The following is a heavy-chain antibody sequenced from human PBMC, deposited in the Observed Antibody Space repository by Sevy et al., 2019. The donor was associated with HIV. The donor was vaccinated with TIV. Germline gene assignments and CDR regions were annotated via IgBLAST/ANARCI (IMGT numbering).Heavy chain of an antibody. CDR2: IYSGGST. V-gene: IGHV3-66*01. D-gene: IGHD3-10*01. CDR1: GFTVSSNY. J-gene: IGHJ6*02. Sequence: GGSLRLSCAASGFTVSSNYMSWVRQAPGKGLEWVSDIYSGGSTYYADSVKGRFTISRDNSKNTLYLQMNSLRAEDTAVYYCARVPFTMVRGVIALGYYGMDVWGQGTTVTVSS. CDR3: ARVPFTMVRGVIALGYYGMDV.